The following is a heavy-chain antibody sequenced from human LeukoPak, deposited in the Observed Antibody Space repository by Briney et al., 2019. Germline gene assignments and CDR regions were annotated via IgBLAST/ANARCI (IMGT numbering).Heavy chain of an antibody. CDR1: GDSITTSGSY. CDR3: ARESMVTPSY. V-gene: IGHV4-39*07. D-gene: IGHD4/OR15-4a*01. J-gene: IGHJ4*02. Sequence: NASETLSLTCTVSGDSITTSGSYWGWIRQPPGKGLEWIGTIYYSGSTYYNPSLKSRVTVSVDTSKNQFSLKLSSVTAADTAVYYCARESMVTPSYWGQGTLVTVSS. CDR2: IYYSGST.